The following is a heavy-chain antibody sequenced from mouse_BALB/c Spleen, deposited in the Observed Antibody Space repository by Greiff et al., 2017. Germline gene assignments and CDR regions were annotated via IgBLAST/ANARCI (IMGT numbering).Heavy chain of an antibody. CDR2: ISSGGSYT. CDR1: GFTFSSYA. D-gene: IGHD1-1*01. V-gene: IGHV5-9-4*01. Sequence: EVQRVESGGGLVKPGGSLKLSCAASGFTFSSYAMSWVRQSPEKRLEWVAEISSGGSYTYYPDTVTGRFTISRDNAKNTLYLEMSSLRSEDTAMYYCARAYYYGFYYAMDYWGQGTSVTVSS. J-gene: IGHJ4*01. CDR3: ARAYYYGFYYAMDY.